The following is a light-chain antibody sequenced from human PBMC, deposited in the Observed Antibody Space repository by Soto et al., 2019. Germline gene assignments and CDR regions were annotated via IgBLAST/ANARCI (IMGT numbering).Light chain of an antibody. V-gene: IGKV3-15*01. Sequence: EIVLTQSPGTLSLSPGERATLSCRASQSVSSSYLAWYQQKPGQAPRLLMYGASTRATETPARFSGSGSATDFTLTISSLQSEDLAVYYCQQYNNWPPYTFGQGTRLEIK. J-gene: IGKJ5*01. CDR2: GAS. CDR3: QQYNNWPPYT. CDR1: QSVSSSY.